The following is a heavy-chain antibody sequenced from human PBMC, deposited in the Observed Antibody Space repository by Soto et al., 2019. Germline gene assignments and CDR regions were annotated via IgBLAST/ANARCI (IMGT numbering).Heavy chain of an antibody. Sequence: QVQVVESGGGLVKPGGSLRLSCVGSGFTFSDHYMSWIRQAPGRSLEWISYLRNTTTDPYYADSVKGRFTISRDNAKNSLYLQMNSLRVEDTAMYYCAKGQGTPLNWFDRWGQGTLVTVSS. CDR2: LRNTTTDP. CDR1: GFTFSDHY. J-gene: IGHJ5*02. D-gene: IGHD1-1*01. CDR3: AKGQGTPLNWFDR. V-gene: IGHV3-11*05.